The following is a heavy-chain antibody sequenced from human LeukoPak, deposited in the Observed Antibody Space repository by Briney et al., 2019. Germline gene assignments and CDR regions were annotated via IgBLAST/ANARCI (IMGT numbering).Heavy chain of an antibody. V-gene: IGHV4-59*12. Sequence: PSETLSLTCTVSGGSISSYYWSWIRQPPGKGLEWIGYIYYSGSTNYNPSLKSRVTISVDTSKNQFSLKLSSVTAADTAVYYCARGGELRYFDWLYPRRAFDIWGQGTMVTVSS. CDR1: GGSISSYY. CDR3: ARGGELRYFDWLYPRRAFDI. J-gene: IGHJ3*02. D-gene: IGHD3-9*01. CDR2: IYYSGST.